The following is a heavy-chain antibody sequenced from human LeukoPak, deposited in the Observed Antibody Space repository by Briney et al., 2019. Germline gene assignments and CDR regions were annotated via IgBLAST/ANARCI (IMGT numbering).Heavy chain of an antibody. CDR3: ASEMGYSSSFDY. Sequence: GGSLRLSCAASGFTFSTYSMNWVRQAPGKGLEWVSSISSSSSYIYYADSVKGRFTISRDNAKNSLYLQMNSLRAVDTAVYYCASEMGYSSSFDYWGQGTLVTVSS. J-gene: IGHJ4*02. CDR2: ISSSSSYI. D-gene: IGHD6-13*01. CDR1: GFTFSTYS. V-gene: IGHV3-21*01.